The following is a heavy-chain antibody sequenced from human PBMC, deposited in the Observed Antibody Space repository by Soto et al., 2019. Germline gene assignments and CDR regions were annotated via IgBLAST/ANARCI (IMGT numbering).Heavy chain of an antibody. CDR3: ARTGHLFDY. CDR2: INNSGRT. V-gene: IGHV4-34*01. Sequence: SETLSLTCAVHGGSFSDYYWSWIRQPPGKGLEWIGEINNSGRTNYNPSLKSRVTISVDTSKNQFSLKLSSMTAADTAVYYCARTGHLFDYWGQGSSVTVS. CDR1: GGSFSDYY. J-gene: IGHJ4*02.